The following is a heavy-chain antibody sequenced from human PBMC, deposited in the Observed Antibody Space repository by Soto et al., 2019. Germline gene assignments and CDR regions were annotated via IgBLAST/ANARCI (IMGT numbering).Heavy chain of an antibody. CDR1: GVSVSIYV. CDR2: IWYDGSNK. CDR3: ARDYYDSSGYLNAFAI. V-gene: IGHV3-33*01. Sequence: LRLGSAASGVSVSIYVMAWFFQAPGKGLEWVAVIWYDGSNKYYADSVKGRFTISRDNSKNTLYLQMNSLRAEDTAVYYCARDYYDSSGYLNAFAIWGQGPMVTVSS. D-gene: IGHD3-22*01. J-gene: IGHJ3*02.